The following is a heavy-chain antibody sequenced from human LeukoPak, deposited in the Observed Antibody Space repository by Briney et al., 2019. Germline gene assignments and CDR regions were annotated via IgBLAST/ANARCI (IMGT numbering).Heavy chain of an antibody. CDR1: GFTFSSYN. CDR2: ISSSSSYI. J-gene: IGHJ2*01. V-gene: IGHV3-21*01. Sequence: GGSLRLSCADSGFTFSSYNMNWVRQAPGKGLEWVSSISSSSSYINYADSVKGRFTISRDNAKNSLYLQMNSLRAEDTAVYYCARAPYGSGTYWYFDLWGRGTLVTVSS. CDR3: ARAPYGSGTYWYFDL. D-gene: IGHD3-10*01.